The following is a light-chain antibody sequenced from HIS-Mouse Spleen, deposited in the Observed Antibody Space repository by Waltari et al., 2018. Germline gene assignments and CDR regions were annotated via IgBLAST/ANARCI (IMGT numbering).Light chain of an antibody. V-gene: IGLV3-19*01. CDR1: SLRSYY. Sequence: SSELTQDPAVSVALGQTVRITCQGDSLRSYYASWYQQKPGPAPVLVIYGKNNRPSGIPERFSGSSSGNTASLTITGAQAEDEADYYCNSRDSSGNHVVFGGGTKLTVL. CDR2: GKN. J-gene: IGLJ2*01. CDR3: NSRDSSGNHVV.